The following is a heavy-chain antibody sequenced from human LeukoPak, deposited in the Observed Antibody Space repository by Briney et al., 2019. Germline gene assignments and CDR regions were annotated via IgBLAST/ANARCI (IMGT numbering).Heavy chain of an antibody. CDR2: ISHIESET. Sequence: GGSLRLSCAASGFAFDDYGLHWVRQAPGKGLEWVALISHIESETHYADSIKGRFTVSRDTSKNMVHLEMNTMTMEDTGVYFCARPATQGDVFEKFGIDFWGQGVLVTVSS. J-gene: IGHJ4*02. V-gene: IGHV3-30*03. CDR1: GFAFDDYG. D-gene: IGHD5/OR15-5a*01. CDR3: ARPATQGDVFEKFGIDF.